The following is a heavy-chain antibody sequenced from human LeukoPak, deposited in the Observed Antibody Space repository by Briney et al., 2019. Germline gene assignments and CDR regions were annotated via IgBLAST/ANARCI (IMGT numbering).Heavy chain of an antibody. D-gene: IGHD3-22*01. CDR1: GFTFSTSW. Sequence: GGSLRLSCAASGFTFSTSWMHRVRQIPGKGLVWVSVINTDGRITVYADSVKGRFTISRDNAKNTLYLQMNSLRPEDTAVYYCVRGSTGYLIDYWGQGTLVTVSS. V-gene: IGHV3-74*01. CDR3: VRGSTGYLIDY. J-gene: IGHJ4*02. CDR2: INTDGRIT.